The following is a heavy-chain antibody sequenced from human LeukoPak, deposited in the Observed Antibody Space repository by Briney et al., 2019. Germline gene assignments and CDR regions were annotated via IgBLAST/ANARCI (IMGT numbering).Heavy chain of an antibody. CDR3: AKDGGEYYDILTGYYPRLYYMDV. CDR2: INSDGSST. D-gene: IGHD3-9*01. Sequence: GGSLRLSCAASGFTFSSYWMHWVRQAPGKGLVWVSCINSDGSSTSYADSVKGRFTISRDNSKNTLYLQMNSLRAEDTAVYYCAKDGGEYYDILTGYYPRLYYMDVWGKGTTVTISS. V-gene: IGHV3-74*01. CDR1: GFTFSSYW. J-gene: IGHJ6*03.